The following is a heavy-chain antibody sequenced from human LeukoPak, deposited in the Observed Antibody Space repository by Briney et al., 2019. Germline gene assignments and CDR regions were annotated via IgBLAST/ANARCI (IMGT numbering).Heavy chain of an antibody. J-gene: IGHJ6*03. CDR2: IYYSGST. V-gene: IGHV4-39*07. Sequence: PSGTLSLTCTVSGGSISSSSYYWGWIRQPPGKGLEGIGSIYYSGSTYYNPSLKSRVTISVDTSKNQFSLRLSPVTAADTAVYYCARVGRFLERYYMDVWGKGTTVTVSS. CDR1: GGSISSSSYY. D-gene: IGHD3-3*01. CDR3: ARVGRFLERYYMDV.